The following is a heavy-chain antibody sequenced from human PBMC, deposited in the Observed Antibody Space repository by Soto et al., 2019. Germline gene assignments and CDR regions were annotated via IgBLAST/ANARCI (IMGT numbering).Heavy chain of an antibody. CDR3: ARTAVVVTATLYYYYYGMDV. D-gene: IGHD2-21*02. CDR2: IYYSGST. Sequence: LSLTCTVSGGSISSSSYYWGWIRQPPGKGLEWIGSIYYSGSTYYNPSLKSRVTISVDTSKNQFSLKLSSVTAADTAVYYCARTAVVVTATLYYYYYGMDVWGQGTTVTVSS. CDR1: GGSISSSSYY. V-gene: IGHV4-39*01. J-gene: IGHJ6*02.